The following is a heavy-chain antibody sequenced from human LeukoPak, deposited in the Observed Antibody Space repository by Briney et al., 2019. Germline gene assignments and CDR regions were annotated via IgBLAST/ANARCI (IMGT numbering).Heavy chain of an antibody. CDR2: ISRSATII. CDR3: ARDPCGADCHDEYFQY. Sequence: GGSLRLSCAASGFTFSPYGMNWVRQAPGKGLEWISYISRSATIIHYADSVKGRFTISRDDAKNSLYLQMNSLRAEDTAVYYCARDPCGADCHDEYFQYWGQGTLVTVSS. V-gene: IGHV3-48*01. CDR1: GFTFSPYG. J-gene: IGHJ1*01. D-gene: IGHD2-21*02.